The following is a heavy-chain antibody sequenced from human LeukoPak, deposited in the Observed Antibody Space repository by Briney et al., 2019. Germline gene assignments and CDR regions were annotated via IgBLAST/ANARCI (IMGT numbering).Heavy chain of an antibody. J-gene: IGHJ5*02. Sequence: KPSETLSLTCTVSGGSISGYFWSWIRQPPEKGLEWIAYIYYSGSTNYNPSLKSRVTISVDTSKNQFSLKLSSVTAADTAVYYCARGGYYSENWFDPWGQGTLVTVSS. V-gene: IGHV4-59*01. D-gene: IGHD3-3*01. CDR2: IYYSGST. CDR3: ARGGYYSENWFDP. CDR1: GGSISGYF.